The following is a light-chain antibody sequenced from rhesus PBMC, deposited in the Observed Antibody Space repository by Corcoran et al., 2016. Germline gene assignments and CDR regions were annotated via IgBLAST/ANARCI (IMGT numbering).Light chain of an antibody. V-gene: IGKV1-21*01. J-gene: IGKJ4*01. CDR1: QGISSW. Sequence: DIQMTQSPSSLSASVGDRVTITRRASQGISSWLAWYQQKPGKAPKLLIYKASRLQSGVPSRFSGSGSGTDFTLTISSLQPEAFATYYCPQYTRAPLTFGGGTKVEIK. CDR3: PQYTRAPLT. CDR2: KAS.